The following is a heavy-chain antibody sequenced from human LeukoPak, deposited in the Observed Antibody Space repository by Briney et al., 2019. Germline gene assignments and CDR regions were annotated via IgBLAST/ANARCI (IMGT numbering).Heavy chain of an antibody. CDR3: ARHVTISGPYDASDI. V-gene: IGHV4-59*08. D-gene: IGHD5-24*01. Sequence: SETLSLTCTVSGGSISSNYWSWIRQPPGKGLGWIGHIYYSGGTDYNPSLKSRVTISVDTSKNQFSLKLRSVTAADTAVYYCARHVTISGPYDASDIWGQGTMVTVSP. J-gene: IGHJ3*02. CDR2: IYYSGGT. CDR1: GGSISSNY.